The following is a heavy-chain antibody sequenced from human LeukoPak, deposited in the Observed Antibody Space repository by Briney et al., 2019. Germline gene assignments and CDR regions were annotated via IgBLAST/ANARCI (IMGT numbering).Heavy chain of an antibody. V-gene: IGHV3-30*18. Sequence: ERSLRLPCAASGFTFSSYGMHGVRQAPGKGLEGVAVMSYDGSNKYYADSVKGRFTISRDNSKNTLFLQMNSLRAEDTALYYCTNRVDGSGTYYIDFWGQGTLATVSS. CDR1: GFTFSSYG. J-gene: IGHJ4*02. D-gene: IGHD3-10*01. CDR3: TNRVDGSGTYYIDF. CDR2: MSYDGSNK.